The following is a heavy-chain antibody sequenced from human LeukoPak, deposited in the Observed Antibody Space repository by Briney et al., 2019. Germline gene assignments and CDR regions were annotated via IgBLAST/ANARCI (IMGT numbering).Heavy chain of an antibody. CDR1: GFTFSSYA. D-gene: IGHD1-26*01. J-gene: IGHJ3*02. CDR3: ARDEGGGSYWSAFDI. Sequence: PGGSLRLSCAASGFTFSSYAMHWVRQAPGKGLEWVAVISYDGSNKYYADSVKGRFTISRDNSKNTLYLQMNSLRAEDTAVYYCARDEGGGSYWSAFDIWGQGTMVTVSS. V-gene: IGHV3-30-3*01. CDR2: ISYDGSNK.